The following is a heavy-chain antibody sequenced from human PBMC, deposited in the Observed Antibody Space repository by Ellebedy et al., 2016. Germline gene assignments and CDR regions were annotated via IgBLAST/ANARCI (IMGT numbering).Heavy chain of an antibody. CDR1: GYSISSGYY. CDR2: IYHSGST. CDR3: ARGSYYCSSTSCRYYYYYMDV. J-gene: IGHJ6*03. Sequence: GSLRLXCTVSGYSISSGYYWGWIRQPPGKGLEWIGSIYHSGSTYYNPSLKSRVTISVDTSKNQFSLKLSSVTAADTAVYYCARGSYYCSSTSCRYYYYYMDVWGKGTTVTVSS. D-gene: IGHD2-2*01. V-gene: IGHV4-38-2*02.